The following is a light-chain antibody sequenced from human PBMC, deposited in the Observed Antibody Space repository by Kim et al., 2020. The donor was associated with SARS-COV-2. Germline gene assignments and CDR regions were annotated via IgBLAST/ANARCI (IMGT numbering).Light chain of an antibody. J-gene: IGLJ1*01. V-gene: IGLV1-47*01. CDR2: ENY. CDR3: AAWDDSLSVHYV. Sequence: RVTIACSGSRSNIGSNYVYWYQQLPGAAPKLIIYENYQRPSGVPDRFSGSKSGTSASLAISGLRSEDEADYYCAAWDDSLSVHYVFGTGTKVTVL. CDR1: RSNIGSNY.